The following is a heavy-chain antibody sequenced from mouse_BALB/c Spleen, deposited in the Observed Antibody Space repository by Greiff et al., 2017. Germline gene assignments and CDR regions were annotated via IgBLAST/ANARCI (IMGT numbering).Heavy chain of an antibody. Sequence: VHVKQSGPELVKPGASVKMSCKASGYTFTSYVMHWVKQKPGQGLEWIGYINPYNDGTKYNEKFKGKATLTSDKSSSTAYMELSRLTSEDSAVYNCARTRDYRYDEYYCEYWGQGTTLTVAA. V-gene: IGHV1-14*01. D-gene: IGHD2-14*01. CDR1: GYTFTSYV. CDR2: INPYNDGT. J-gene: IGHJ2*01. CDR3: ARTRDYRYDEYYCEY.